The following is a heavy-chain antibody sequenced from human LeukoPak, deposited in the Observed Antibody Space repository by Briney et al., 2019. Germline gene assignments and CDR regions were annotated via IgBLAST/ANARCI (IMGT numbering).Heavy chain of an antibody. D-gene: IGHD3-22*01. J-gene: IGHJ4*02. CDR2: ISAYNGNT. CDR3: AREGMNYYDSSGYYYGYYFDY. CDR1: GYTFTSYG. Sequence: ASVKVSCKASGYTFTSYGISWVRQAPGQGLEWMGWISAYNGNTNYAQKLQGRVTMTTDTSTSTAYMELRSLRSDDTAVYYCAREGMNYYDSSGYYYGYYFDYWGQGTLVTVSS. V-gene: IGHV1-18*01.